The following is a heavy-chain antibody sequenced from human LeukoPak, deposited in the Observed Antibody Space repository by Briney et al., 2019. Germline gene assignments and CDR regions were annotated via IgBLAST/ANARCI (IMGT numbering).Heavy chain of an antibody. V-gene: IGHV3-20*04. CDR2: INWSGGST. D-gene: IGHD2-2*01. CDR3: ARAPITSPFYFDY. Sequence: SGGSLRLSCTASGFAFDEHGMSWFRQVPGKGLEGVSGINWSGGSTGYADPLRGRFTISRDNAKNCLYLQMDSLRAEDTALYYCARAPITSPFYFDYWGQGTLVTVSS. CDR1: GFAFDEHG. J-gene: IGHJ4*02.